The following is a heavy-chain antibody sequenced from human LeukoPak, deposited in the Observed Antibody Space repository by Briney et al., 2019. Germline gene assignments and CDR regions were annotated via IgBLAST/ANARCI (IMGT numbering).Heavy chain of an antibody. J-gene: IGHJ4*02. CDR1: GFTFDDYA. CDR3: AKALTYDFWSGYVFDY. V-gene: IGHV3-9*01. CDR2: ISWNSGSI. Sequence: PGGSLRLSCAASGFTFDDYAMHWVRQALGKGLEWVSGISWNSGSIGYADSVKGRFTISRDNAKNSLYLQMNSLRAEDTALYYCAKALTYDFWSGYVFDYWGQGTLVTVSS. D-gene: IGHD3-3*01.